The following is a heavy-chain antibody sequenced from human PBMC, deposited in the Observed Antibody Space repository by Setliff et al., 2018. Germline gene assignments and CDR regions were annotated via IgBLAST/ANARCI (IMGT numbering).Heavy chain of an antibody. CDR2: MNPNSGRT. J-gene: IGHJ6*03. D-gene: IGHD3-3*01. CDR1: GYTFTAYD. Sequence: ASVKVSYKASGYTFTAYDIVWVRQATGQGLEWMGWMNPNSGRTGYPQKFQGRVTMTRNTSISTAYMELSSLRSEDTAVYFCARGALVLQFLEWLPRFYYMDVWGKGTTVTVSS. CDR3: ARGALVLQFLEWLPRFYYMDV. V-gene: IGHV1-8*02.